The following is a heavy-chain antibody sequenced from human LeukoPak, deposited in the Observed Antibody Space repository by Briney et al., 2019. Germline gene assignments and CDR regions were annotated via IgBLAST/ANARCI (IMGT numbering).Heavy chain of an antibody. D-gene: IGHD6-19*01. CDR2: ISGSGGST. Sequence: GRSLRLSCAASGFTFSSYGMHWVRQAPGKGLEWVSAISGSGGSTYYADSVKGRFTISRDNSKNTLYLQMNSLRAEDTAVYYCAKARSSSGYSSGWYEVRHGFDYWGQGSLVTVSS. V-gene: IGHV3-23*01. CDR3: AKARSSSGYSSGWYEVRHGFDY. J-gene: IGHJ4*02. CDR1: GFTFSSYG.